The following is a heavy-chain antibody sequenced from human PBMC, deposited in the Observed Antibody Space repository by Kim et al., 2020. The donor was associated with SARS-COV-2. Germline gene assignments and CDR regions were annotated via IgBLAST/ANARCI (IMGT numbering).Heavy chain of an antibody. V-gene: IGHV4-34*01. CDR2: INHSGST. D-gene: IGHD3-22*01. Sequence: SETLSLTCAVYGGSFSGYYWSWIRQPPGKGLEWIGEINHSGSTNYNPSLKSRVTISADTSKNQFSMKLSSVTAADTAVYYCARGSDEITMIVVVASSYY. CDR1: GGSFSGYY. CDR3: ARGSDEITMIVVVASSYY. J-gene: IGHJ6*01.